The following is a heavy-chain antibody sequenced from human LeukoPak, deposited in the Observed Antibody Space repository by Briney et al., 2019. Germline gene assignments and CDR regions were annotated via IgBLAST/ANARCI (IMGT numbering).Heavy chain of an antibody. CDR1: GYTFTSYG. CDR3: ARDRLWSYYYYYMDV. V-gene: IGHV1-18*01. CDR2: ISAYNGNT. J-gene: IGHJ6*03. D-gene: IGHD5-18*01. Sequence: ASVKVSCKASGYTFTSYGISWVRQAPGQGLEWMGWISAYNGNTNYAQKLQGRVTMTTDTSTSTACLELRSLRSDDTAVYYCARDRLWSYYYYYMDVWGKGTTVTVSS.